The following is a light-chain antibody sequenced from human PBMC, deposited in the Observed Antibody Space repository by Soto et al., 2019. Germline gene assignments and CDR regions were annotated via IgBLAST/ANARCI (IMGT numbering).Light chain of an antibody. V-gene: IGLV2-14*01. J-gene: IGLJ2*01. CDR3: SSYTSSSTYVV. CDR2: DVS. CDR1: SSDVGGYNY. Sequence: QSVLTQPASVSGSPGQSITISCTGPSSDVGGYNYVSWYQQHPGKAPKLMIYDVSNRPSGVSNRFSGSKSGNTASLTISGFQAEDEADYYCSSYTSSSTYVVFGGGTKLTVL.